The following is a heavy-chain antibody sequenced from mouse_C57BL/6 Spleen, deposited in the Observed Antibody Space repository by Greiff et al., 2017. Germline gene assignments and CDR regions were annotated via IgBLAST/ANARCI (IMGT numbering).Heavy chain of an antibody. D-gene: IGHD1-1*01. V-gene: IGHV14-4*01. CDR2: IDPENGDT. J-gene: IGHJ1*03. CDR1: GFNIKDDY. CDR3: TTENYYGSSPYWYVDV. Sequence: VQLQQSGAELVRPGASVKLSCTASGFNIKDDYMHWVKQRPEQGLEWIGWIDPENGDTEYASKFQGKATITADTSSNTAYLQLSSLTSEDTAVYYCTTENYYGSSPYWYVDVWGTGTTVTVSS.